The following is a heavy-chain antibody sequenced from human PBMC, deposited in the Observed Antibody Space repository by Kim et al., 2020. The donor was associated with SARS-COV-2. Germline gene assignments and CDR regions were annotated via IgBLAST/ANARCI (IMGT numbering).Heavy chain of an antibody. D-gene: IGHD1-20*01. Sequence: GGSLRLSCEASGFTFSNYDMNWVRQAPGKGLEWVSTISHSGAGTYYADSVKGGFNISRDNSKNTLYLQMNNLRAEDTAIYYCAQRVYGVYWGEGTLVTVSS. CDR3: AQRVYGVY. J-gene: IGHJ4*02. CDR2: ISHSGAGT. CDR1: GFTFSNYD. V-gene: IGHV3-23*01.